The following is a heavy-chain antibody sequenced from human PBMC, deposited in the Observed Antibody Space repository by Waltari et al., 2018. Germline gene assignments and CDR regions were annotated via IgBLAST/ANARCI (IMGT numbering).Heavy chain of an antibody. D-gene: IGHD3-22*01. CDR3: AREGIGSGYYYFDY. J-gene: IGHJ4*02. CDR1: GGSISSYY. Sequence: QVPLQESGPGLVKPSETLSLTCTVSGGSISSYYWSWIRPPAGKGLEWIGRIYTSGSTNYNPSLKSRVTRSVDTSKNQFSLKLSSVTAADTAVYYCAREGIGSGYYYFDYWGQGTLVTVSS. V-gene: IGHV4-4*07. CDR2: IYTSGST.